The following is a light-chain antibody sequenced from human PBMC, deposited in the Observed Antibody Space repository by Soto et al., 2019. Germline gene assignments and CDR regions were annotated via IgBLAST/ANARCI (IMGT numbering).Light chain of an antibody. V-gene: IGLV1-51*01. CDR2: DDD. Sequence: QSVLTQPASVSGSPGQSITISCTGTSSDVGGYKYVSWYQQHPGKAPKVMIYDDDKRPSGIPDRFSGSKSGTSATLGITGFQTGDEADYYCGSWDSSLSAYVFATGTKLTVL. J-gene: IGLJ1*01. CDR1: SSDVGGYKY. CDR3: GSWDSSLSAYV.